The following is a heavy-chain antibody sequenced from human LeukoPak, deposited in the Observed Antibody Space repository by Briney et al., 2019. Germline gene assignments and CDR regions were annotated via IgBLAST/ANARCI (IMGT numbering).Heavy chain of an antibody. D-gene: IGHD6-19*01. CDR2: IFGGGST. Sequence: GGSLRLSCAASGFTVSSNFMSWVRQAPGKGLEWVSVIFGGGSTYYADSVRGRFTISRDTSKNTLHLQMNSLRAEDTAVYYCATWPGGWYGEDSWGQGTLVTVSS. V-gene: IGHV3-53*01. CDR1: GFTVSSNF. CDR3: ATWPGGWYGEDS. J-gene: IGHJ4*02.